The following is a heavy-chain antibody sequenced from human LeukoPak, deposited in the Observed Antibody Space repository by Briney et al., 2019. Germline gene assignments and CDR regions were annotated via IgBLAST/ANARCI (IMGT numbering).Heavy chain of an antibody. J-gene: IGHJ4*02. CDR1: GYRFTSYL. CDR3: ARRGVYATSPFDY. D-gene: IGHD2-8*01. V-gene: IGHV5-51*01. Sequence: GESMKISCKCSGYRFTSYLSGWGRQMRGEGLELIATIYPGDSDTRYSPSFQGQVTISADKSISTAYLQWSSLKASDAAMYYCARRGVYATSPFDYWGQGTLVTVSS. CDR2: IYPGDSDT.